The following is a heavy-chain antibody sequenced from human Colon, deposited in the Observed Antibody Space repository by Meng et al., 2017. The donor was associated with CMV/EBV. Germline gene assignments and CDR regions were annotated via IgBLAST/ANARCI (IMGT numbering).Heavy chain of an antibody. CDR2: RHNTGST. Sequence: YYWGWIRQPPGRGLEWIGSRHNTGSTYYNPSLKTRVAISIDTSNNQFSLELSSVTAADTAVYFCATEGPFYYYESVGYYDGVLAFDYWGQGMLVTVSS. CDR1: YY. D-gene: IGHD3-22*01. J-gene: IGHJ4*02. V-gene: IGHV4-39*07. CDR3: ATEGPFYYYESVGYYDGVLAFDY.